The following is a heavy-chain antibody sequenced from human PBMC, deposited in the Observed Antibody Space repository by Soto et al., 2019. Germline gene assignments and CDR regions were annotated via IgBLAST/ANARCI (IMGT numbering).Heavy chain of an antibody. D-gene: IGHD3-10*01. J-gene: IGHJ4*02. V-gene: IGHV5-51*01. CDR1: GYTFIYFW. CDR3: ARQGTSSGSDYDALDF. CDR2: IYPGASDI. Sequence: LGESLKISCQASGYTFIYFWVAWVRQVPGKGLEWMGVIYPGASDIRYSPSFEGHVTISADKSTNTAYLQWSSLEAADTAIYYCARQGTSSGSDYDALDFWGPGPLVTVSS.